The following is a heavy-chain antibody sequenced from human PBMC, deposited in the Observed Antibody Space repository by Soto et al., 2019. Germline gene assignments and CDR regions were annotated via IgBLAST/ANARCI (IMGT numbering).Heavy chain of an antibody. J-gene: IGHJ3*02. D-gene: IGHD3-3*01. Sequence: ASVKVSCKASGYTFTSYDINWVRQATGQGLEWMGWMNPNSGNTGYAQKFQGRVTMTRNTSISTAYMELSSLRSEDTAVYYCASPGRNYDFWSGYSFDIWGQGTMVTVSS. CDR1: GYTFTSYD. CDR2: MNPNSGNT. CDR3: ASPGRNYDFWSGYSFDI. V-gene: IGHV1-8*01.